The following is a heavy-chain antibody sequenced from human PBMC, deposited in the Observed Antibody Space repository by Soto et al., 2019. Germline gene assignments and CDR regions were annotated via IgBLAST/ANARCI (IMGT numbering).Heavy chain of an antibody. V-gene: IGHV4-59*01. CDR2: IYYSGVT. J-gene: IGHJ5*02. Sequence: QGQLQESGPGLVKPSETLSLTCTVSGDSISTYNWGWIRQPPGKGLVWIGCIYYSGVTNYNPSLKTRVTISVDTPSNQLSLTLNSVTAADTAVYYCARVAADRASWRDPWGQGTLVTVSS. CDR3: ARVAADRASWRDP. CDR1: GDSISTYN. D-gene: IGHD5-18*01.